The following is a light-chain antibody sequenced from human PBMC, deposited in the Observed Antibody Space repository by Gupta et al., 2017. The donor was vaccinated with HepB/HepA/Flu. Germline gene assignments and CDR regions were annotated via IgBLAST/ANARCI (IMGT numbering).Light chain of an antibody. CDR3: QQYCSSPLT. V-gene: IGKV4-1*01. Sequence: EIVLIQTPDSPAVSLRARATISCTSSHTVFATSNKKTFLAWYQQRPGQPPRLVISWSSTRESGVPDRFSGSGSGTDFTLTISSLQPDDFAVYYCQQYCSSPLTFGGGTKVEIK. CDR1: HTVFATSNKKTF. CDR2: WSS. J-gene: IGKJ4*01.